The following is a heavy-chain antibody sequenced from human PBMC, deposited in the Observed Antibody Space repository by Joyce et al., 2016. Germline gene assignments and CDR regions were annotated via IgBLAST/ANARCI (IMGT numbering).Heavy chain of an antibody. V-gene: IGHV3-30*18. Sequence: QVQLVESGGGLVQPGKSLRLSCAASGFTFRNYGLHWVRQAPGKGLDWVAFISYAGSIKYYAASVKGRFTISRDDSENTLYLQMNSLRPEDTAVYYCAKKRNHHDSSGYYFSFDSWGQGTLATVSS. CDR1: GFTFRNYG. D-gene: IGHD3-22*01. CDR3: AKKRNHHDSSGYYFSFDS. J-gene: IGHJ4*02. CDR2: ISYAGSIK.